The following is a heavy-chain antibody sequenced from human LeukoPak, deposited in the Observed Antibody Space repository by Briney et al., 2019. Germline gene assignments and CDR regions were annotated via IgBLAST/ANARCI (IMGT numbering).Heavy chain of an antibody. CDR2: IYYSGST. CDR1: GGSISSYY. CDR3: ARGGPPGYYYDYYMDV. V-gene: IGHV4-59*01. J-gene: IGHJ6*03. Sequence: SETQSLTCTVSGGSISSYYWSWIRQTPGKGLEWIGYIYYSGSTNFNPSLKSRVTISVDTSKNQFSLKMSSVTAADTAVYFCARGGPPGYYYDYYMDVWGKGTTVTISS.